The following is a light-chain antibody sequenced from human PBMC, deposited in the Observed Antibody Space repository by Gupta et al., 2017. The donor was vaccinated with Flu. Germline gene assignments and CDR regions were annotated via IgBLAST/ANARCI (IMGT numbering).Light chain of an antibody. Sequence: SLGERATINCKSSQSVLYTSNNKNYLAWFQQKPGQPPKLLIYWASTRESGVPDRFSGSGSGTEFTLTISSLQAEDVAFYYCHQYYSAPLTFAGWTKVEI. J-gene: IGKJ4*01. CDR3: HQYYSAPLT. CDR1: QSVLYTSNNKNY. CDR2: WAS. V-gene: IGKV4-1*01.